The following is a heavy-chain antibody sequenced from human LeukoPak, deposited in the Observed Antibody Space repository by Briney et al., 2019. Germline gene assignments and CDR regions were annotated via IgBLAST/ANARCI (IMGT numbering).Heavy chain of an antibody. D-gene: IGHD5-18*01. J-gene: IGHJ4*02. CDR2: IKQDGSEK. CDR1: GLTFSGYW. V-gene: IGHV3-7*05. Sequence: PGGSLRLSCAASGLTFSGYWMNWVRQAPGKGLEWVANIKQDGSEKYYVDSVKGRFTISRGNAKNSLYLQMNSLRAEDTAVYYCARGGYSYGYWGQGTLVTVSS. CDR3: ARGGYSYGY.